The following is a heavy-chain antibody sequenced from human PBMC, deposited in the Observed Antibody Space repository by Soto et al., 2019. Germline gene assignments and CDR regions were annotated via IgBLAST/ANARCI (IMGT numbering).Heavy chain of an antibody. CDR1: GGTFSSYT. CDR3: ACALLSATPYYYYYDMDV. D-gene: IGHD3-10*01. CDR2: IIPILGIA. J-gene: IGHJ6*02. V-gene: IGHV1-69*02. Sequence: SVKVSCKASGGTFSSYTISWVRQAPGQGLEWMGRIIPILGIANYAQEFQGRVTITADKSTSTAYMELSSLRSEDTAVYYCACALLSATPYYYYYDMDVWGQGTTVTVSS.